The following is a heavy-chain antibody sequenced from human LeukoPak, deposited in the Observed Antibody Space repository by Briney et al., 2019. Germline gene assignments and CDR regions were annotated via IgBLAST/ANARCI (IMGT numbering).Heavy chain of an antibody. CDR2: ISSSSSYI. D-gene: IGHD4-23*01. V-gene: IGHV3-21*01. CDR3: ARELCGNGGNSEAY. Sequence: GGSLRLSCAASGFTLSIYSMNWARQAPGKGLEWVSSISSSSSYIYYADSVKGRFTISRDNANNSLYLQMNSLRAEDTAVYYCARELCGNGGNSEAYWGQGTLVTVSS. J-gene: IGHJ4*02. CDR1: GFTLSIYS.